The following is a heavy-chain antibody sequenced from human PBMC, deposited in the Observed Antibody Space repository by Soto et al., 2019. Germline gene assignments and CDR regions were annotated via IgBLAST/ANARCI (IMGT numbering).Heavy chain of an antibody. Sequence: ASVGVSCKASGTTFTSYDINWERQATGQSFEYLGWINPNSGKTGYVKKFQGRVTMTRDTSISTVYIELSNIRSDDTAVDYFARGIKYGDYSRRCALWGPGTLVTVSS. D-gene: IGHD4-17*01. V-gene: IGHV1-8*01. CDR1: GTTFTSYD. CDR2: INPNSGKT. CDR3: ARGIKYGDYSRRCAL. J-gene: IGHJ4*02.